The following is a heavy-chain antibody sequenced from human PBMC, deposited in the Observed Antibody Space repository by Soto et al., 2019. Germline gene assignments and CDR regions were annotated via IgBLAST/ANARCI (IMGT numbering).Heavy chain of an antibody. D-gene: IGHD6-6*01. CDR2: IYWNDDK. J-gene: IGHJ3*02. Sequence: QITLMGSGPTLVKPTQTLTLTCTLSGTSRSTSGGGLGWIRQTPGNALEWLAPIYWNDDKHYSPSLKSRLTITKDTSKNHAVLTMTNLDPVDTATYFFARGLATLPIFAFDIWGQCSLVTVYS. CDR1: GTSRSTSGGG. V-gene: IGHV2-5*01. CDR3: ARGLATLPIFAFDI.